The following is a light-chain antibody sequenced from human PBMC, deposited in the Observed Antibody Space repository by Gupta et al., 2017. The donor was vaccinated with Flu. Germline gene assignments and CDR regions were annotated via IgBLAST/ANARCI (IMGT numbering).Light chain of an antibody. CDR2: KAS. V-gene: IGKV1-5*03. CDR3: QQENSTSIT. Sequence: DIQMTQSPSTLSASVGDRVTITCRASQSISSWLAWYQQKPGKAPKLLIYKASSLESGVPARFSGSGSGTEFTLTISSRQPDDVATYYCQQENSTSITFGRGTKVEIK. J-gene: IGKJ4*01. CDR1: QSISSW.